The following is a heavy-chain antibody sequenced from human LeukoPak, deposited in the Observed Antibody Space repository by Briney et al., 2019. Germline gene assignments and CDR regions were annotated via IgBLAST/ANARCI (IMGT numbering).Heavy chain of an antibody. D-gene: IGHD2/OR15-2a*01. J-gene: IGHJ5*02. V-gene: IGHV5-51*01. CDR2: IYHGDSDP. Sequence: GESLKISCKCSGYSYANYWIGWVRPMPRKGLEWMGIIYHGDSDPTYSPSSQGQVTISADKSISTAYLQWSSLKASATAMYYCARTFFGWFDPWGQGTLVTVSS. CDR3: ARTFFGWFDP. CDR1: GYSYANYW.